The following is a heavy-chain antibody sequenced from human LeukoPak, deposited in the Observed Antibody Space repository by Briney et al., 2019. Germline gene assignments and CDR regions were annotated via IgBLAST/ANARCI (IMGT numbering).Heavy chain of an antibody. J-gene: IGHJ4*02. CDR3: ERDQARTTTWYLYMNY. CDR2: IDPNSGGT. V-gene: IGHV1-2*06. D-gene: IGHD3/OR15-3a*01. Sequence: GASVKVSCRASGYSFTGYYIHWVRQAPGQGPEWMGRIDPNSGGTNSAQKFQPRATLTRDTSIATVYMELSSLRSNDTAVYYCERDQARTTTWYLYMNYWGQGTLVTVSS. CDR1: GYSFTGYY.